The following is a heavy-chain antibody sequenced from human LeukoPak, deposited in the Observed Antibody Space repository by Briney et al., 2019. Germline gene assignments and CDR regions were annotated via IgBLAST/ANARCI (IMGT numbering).Heavy chain of an antibody. V-gene: IGHV3-21*06. D-gene: IGHD3-10*01. CDR1: GFTFSRNA. Sequence: GGSLTLSCVASGFTFSRNAIDWVRQAPGKGLQWVAAISYGSDYMHYADPEKGRFTISRDNAKNSVYLQMNSLRAEDTAVYYCAKVGTGNHQFGSGDFDYWGQGTLVTVSA. CDR3: AKVGTGNHQFGSGDFDY. CDR2: ISYGSDYM. J-gene: IGHJ4*02.